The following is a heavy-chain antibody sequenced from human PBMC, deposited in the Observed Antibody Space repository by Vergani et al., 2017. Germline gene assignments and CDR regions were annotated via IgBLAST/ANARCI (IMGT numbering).Heavy chain of an antibody. V-gene: IGHV1-8*01. CDR2: MNPNSGNT. D-gene: IGHD1-26*01. CDR3: AREQILPSQGWELADTRYYFDY. CDR1: GYTFSTYG. Sequence: QVQLVQSGAEVKKPGASVKVSCKASGYTFSTYGISWVRQAPGQGLEWMGWMNPNSGNTGYAQKFQGRVTMTRNTSISTAYMELWSLRSDDTAVYYCAREQILPSQGWELADTRYYFDYWGQGTLVTVSS. J-gene: IGHJ4*02.